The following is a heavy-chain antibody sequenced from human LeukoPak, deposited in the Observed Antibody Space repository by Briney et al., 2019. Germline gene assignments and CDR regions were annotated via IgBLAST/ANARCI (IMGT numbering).Heavy chain of an antibody. J-gene: IGHJ4*02. V-gene: IGHV4-4*07. D-gene: IGHD3-3*01. CDR2: IYTSGST. CDR1: GGSISSYS. Sequence: SETLSLTCTVSGGSISSYSWSWIRQPAGKGLEWIGRIYTSGSTNYNPSLKSRVTMSVDTSKNQFSLKLSSVTAADTAVNYCARAHYDFWSAYLDYWGQGTLVTVSS. CDR3: ARAHYDFWSAYLDY.